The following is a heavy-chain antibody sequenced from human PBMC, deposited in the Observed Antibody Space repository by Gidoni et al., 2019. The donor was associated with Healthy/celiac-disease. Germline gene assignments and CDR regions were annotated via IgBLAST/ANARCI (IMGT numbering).Heavy chain of an antibody. J-gene: IGHJ4*02. Sequence: QVQLVQSGAEVKKPGSSVKVSCKASGGTFSSYAISWVRQAPGQGLEWMGRIIPILGIANYAQKFQGRVTITADKSTSTAYMELSSLRSEDTAVYYCARGPGGGYYDSSGYYAIWGQGTLVTVSS. CDR2: IIPILGIA. D-gene: IGHD3-22*01. CDR3: ARGPGGGYYDSSGYYAI. V-gene: IGHV1-69*04. CDR1: GGTFSSYA.